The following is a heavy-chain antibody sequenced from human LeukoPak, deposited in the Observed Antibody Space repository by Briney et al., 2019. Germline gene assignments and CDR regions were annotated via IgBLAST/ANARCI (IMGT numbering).Heavy chain of an antibody. V-gene: IGHV6-1*01. CDR2: TYYRSKWYN. CDR3: ARGLTAPFDI. CDR1: GDIVSGNSVA. J-gene: IGHJ3*02. Sequence: SQTLSLTCAISGDIVSGNSVAWSWIRQSPSRGLEWLGRTYYRSKWYNEYAVSVKSRMTINPDTSKNQFSLQLNSVTPEDTAVYYCARGLTAPFDIWGQGTMVTVSS.